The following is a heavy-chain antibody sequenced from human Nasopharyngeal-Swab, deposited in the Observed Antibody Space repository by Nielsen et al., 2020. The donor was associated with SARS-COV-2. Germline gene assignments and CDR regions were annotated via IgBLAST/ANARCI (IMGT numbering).Heavy chain of an antibody. CDR2: ISSSSSYI. V-gene: IGHV3-21*01. CDR1: GFTFNNYT. Sequence: GESLKISCAASGFTFNNYTFNWVRQAPGKGLEWVSSISSSSSYIYYADSVKGRFTISRDNAKNSLYLQMNSLRAEDTAIYYCARDGLDYDFWSAYFMDVWGQETTVTVSS. D-gene: IGHD3-3*01. CDR3: ARDGLDYDFWSAYFMDV. J-gene: IGHJ6*02.